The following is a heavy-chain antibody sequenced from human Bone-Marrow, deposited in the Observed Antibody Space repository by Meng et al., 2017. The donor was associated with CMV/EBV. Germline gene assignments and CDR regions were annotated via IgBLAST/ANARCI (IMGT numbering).Heavy chain of an antibody. CDR3: AREGIVVVPAATSEYYYYYGMDV. CDR1: GYTFTSYG. J-gene: IGHJ6*02. D-gene: IGHD2-2*01. V-gene: IGHV1-18*01. CDR2: ISAYNGNT. Sequence: ASVKVSCKASGYTFTSYGISWVRQAPGQGLEWMGRISAYNGNTNYAQKLQGRVTMTTDTSTSTAYMELRSLRSDDTAVYYCAREGIVVVPAATSEYYYYYGMDVWGQGTTVTVSS.